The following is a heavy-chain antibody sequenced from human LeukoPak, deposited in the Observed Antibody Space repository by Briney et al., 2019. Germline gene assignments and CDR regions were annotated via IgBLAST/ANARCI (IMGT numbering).Heavy chain of an antibody. D-gene: IGHD1-1*01. Sequence: GVSLRLSCAASGFMFNDYYMSWIRQAPGKGLEWVSYISSSGSIIYYADSVKGRFTISRDDAKNSLNLQMNSLRAEDTAVYYCAKNDWKDVYHYYYMDVWGKGTTVTVSS. V-gene: IGHV3-11*01. CDR3: AKNDWKDVYHYYYMDV. CDR2: ISSSGSII. J-gene: IGHJ6*03. CDR1: GFMFNDYY.